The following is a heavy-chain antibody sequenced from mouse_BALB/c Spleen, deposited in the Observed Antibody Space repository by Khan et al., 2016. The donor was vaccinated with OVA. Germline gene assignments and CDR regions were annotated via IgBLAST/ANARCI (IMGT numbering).Heavy chain of an antibody. Sequence: EVQLQESGPGLVKPSQSLSLTCTVTGYSITSGYAWNWIRQFPGNKLEWMGYISYSGVTSYTPSLKSRISITRDTSKNQFFLQLTSVTTEDTATYYCARRNYYGYYFDYRGQGTTLAVSS. J-gene: IGHJ2*01. D-gene: IGHD1-1*01. CDR3: ARRNYYGYYFDY. CDR1: GYSITSGYA. V-gene: IGHV3-2*02. CDR2: ISYSGVT.